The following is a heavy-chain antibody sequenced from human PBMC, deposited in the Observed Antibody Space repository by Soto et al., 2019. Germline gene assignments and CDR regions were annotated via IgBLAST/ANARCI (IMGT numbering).Heavy chain of an antibody. CDR1: GYTFTTYG. D-gene: IGHD5-12*01. J-gene: IGHJ5*02. V-gene: IGHV1-18*01. Sequence: QVQLVQSGAEVKKPGASVKVSCKASGYTFTTYGISWVRQAPGQGLEWMGWISAYNGNTNYAQKLQGRVTMTTDTSTSTAYMELRSLRSDDTAVYYCTREFSGYDSGYNWFDPWGQGTLVTVSS. CDR3: TREFSGYDSGYNWFDP. CDR2: ISAYNGNT.